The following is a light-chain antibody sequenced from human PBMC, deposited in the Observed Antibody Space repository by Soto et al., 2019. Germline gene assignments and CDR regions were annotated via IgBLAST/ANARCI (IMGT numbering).Light chain of an antibody. CDR2: GAS. CDR3: QQYNKWTLT. Sequence: EIVMTQSPATLSVSPGDRATLSCRASQSVYSNLAWYQQKPGQAPRLLIYGASTRATGIPARFSGSGSGTEVTLTISSLQSEDFALYFCQQYNKWTLTFGGGTKVKIK. CDR1: QSVYSN. V-gene: IGKV3-15*01. J-gene: IGKJ4*01.